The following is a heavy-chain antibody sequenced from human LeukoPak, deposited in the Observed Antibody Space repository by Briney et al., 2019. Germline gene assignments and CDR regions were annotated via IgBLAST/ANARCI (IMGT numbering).Heavy chain of an antibody. J-gene: IGHJ4*02. Sequence: GGSLRLSCVASGFTFSSYSINWVRQAPGKGLEWVSSISSGSTYIYYADSVKGRFTISRDNGKNSLYLQMNRLRAEDTAVYYCARDLHFDYWGLGTLVTVSS. V-gene: IGHV3-21*01. CDR1: GFTFSSYS. CDR2: ISSGSTYI. CDR3: ARDLHFDY.